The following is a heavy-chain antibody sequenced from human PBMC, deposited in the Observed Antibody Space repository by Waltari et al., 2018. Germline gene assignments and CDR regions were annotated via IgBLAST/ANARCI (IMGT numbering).Heavy chain of an antibody. V-gene: IGHV3-48*04. Sequence: EVQLVESGGGLVQPGGSLRLSCAASGFTFSSYSINWVRQAPGKGREWVSYSSSSGSTIYYADSVKGRFTISRDNAKNSLYLQMNSLRAEDTAVYYCARRPGDCTVGVCYNFDYWGQGTLVTVSS. CDR2: SSSSGSTI. D-gene: IGHD2-8*02. CDR1: GFTFSSYS. CDR3: ARRPGDCTVGVCYNFDY. J-gene: IGHJ4*02.